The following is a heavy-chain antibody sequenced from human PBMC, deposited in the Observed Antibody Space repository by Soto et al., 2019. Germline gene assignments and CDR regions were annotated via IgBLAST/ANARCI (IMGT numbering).Heavy chain of an antibody. J-gene: IGHJ4*02. CDR3: ARDLLQTSRAANFDY. D-gene: IGHD6-6*01. V-gene: IGHV3-21*01. CDR1: GFTFSGYS. Sequence: EVQLVESGGGLVKPGGSLRLSCAASGFTFSGYSMNWVRQAPGKGLEWVSSISSSSSSIYYADSVRGRFTISRDSATNSLYLQMNSLRAEDTAVYYCARDLLQTSRAANFDYWGQGTLVTVSS. CDR2: ISSSSSSI.